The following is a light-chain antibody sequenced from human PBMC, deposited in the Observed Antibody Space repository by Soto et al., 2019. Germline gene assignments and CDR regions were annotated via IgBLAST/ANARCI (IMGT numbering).Light chain of an antibody. CDR2: EGS. CDR1: SSDVGSYNL. Sequence: QSALTQPASVSGSPGQSITISCTGTSSDVGSYNLVSWYQQHPGEAPKLMIYEGSKRPSGVSNRFSGSKSGSTDSLTISGLQAEDESDYYCCSYAGSSTAVFGTGTKLTVL. V-gene: IGLV2-23*01. CDR3: CSYAGSSTAV. J-gene: IGLJ1*01.